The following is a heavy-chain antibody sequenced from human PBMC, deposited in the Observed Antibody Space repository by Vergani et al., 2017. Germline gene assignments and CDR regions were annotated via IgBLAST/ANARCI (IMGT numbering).Heavy chain of an antibody. CDR2: ISSSGSTI. D-gene: IGHD6-13*01. CDR1: GFTFSSYE. Sequence: EVQLVESGGGLVQPGGSLRLSCAASGFTFSSYELNWVRQAPGKGLEWVSYISSSGSTIYYADSVKGRFTNSRDNAKNSLYLQMNSLRAEDTAVYYCARDPAYSSRTFDYWGQGTLVTVSS. J-gene: IGHJ4*02. CDR3: ARDPAYSSRTFDY. V-gene: IGHV3-48*03.